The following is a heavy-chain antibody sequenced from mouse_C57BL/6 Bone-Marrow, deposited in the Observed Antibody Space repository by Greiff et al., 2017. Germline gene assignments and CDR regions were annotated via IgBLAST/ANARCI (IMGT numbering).Heavy chain of an antibody. CDR2: IYPRSGNT. CDR3: ARARYYYGSSPYAMDY. D-gene: IGHD1-1*01. V-gene: IGHV1-81*01. CDR1: GYTFTSYG. Sequence: VQLQQSGAELARPGASVKLSCKASGYTFTSYGISWVKQRTGQGLEWIGEIYPRSGNTYYNEKFKGKATLTADKSSSTAYMELRSLTSEDSAVYCCARARYYYGSSPYAMDYWGQGTSVTVSS. J-gene: IGHJ4*01.